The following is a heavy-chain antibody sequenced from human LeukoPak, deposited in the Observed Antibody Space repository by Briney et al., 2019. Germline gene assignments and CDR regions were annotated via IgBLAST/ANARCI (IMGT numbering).Heavy chain of an antibody. D-gene: IGHD6-13*01. CDR2: MLYDGSSE. J-gene: IGHJ6*03. Sequence: QSGGSLRLSCAASGFTISSYGMYWVRQAPGKGLECVTFMLYDGSSEYYADSVKGRFTMSRDNSKNTVHLQMSSLRDDDTAVYYCAKNGGGSWYGAHFYMDAWGKGTTVTISS. CDR1: GFTISSYG. V-gene: IGHV3-30*02. CDR3: AKNGGGSWYGAHFYMDA.